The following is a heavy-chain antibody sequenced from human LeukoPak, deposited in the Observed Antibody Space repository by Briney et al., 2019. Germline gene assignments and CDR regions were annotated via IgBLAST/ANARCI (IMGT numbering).Heavy chain of an antibody. J-gene: IGHJ4*02. CDR3: ARDPYYYDSSGYRN. D-gene: IGHD3-22*01. CDR1: GFTFSSYS. CDR2: ISGSSSYI. Sequence: GGSLRLSCAASGFTFSSYSMNWVRQAPGKGLEWVSSISGSSSYIYYADSVKGRFTISRDNAKNSLYLQMNSLRAEDTAVYYCARDPYYYDSSGYRNWGQGTLVTVSS. V-gene: IGHV3-21*01.